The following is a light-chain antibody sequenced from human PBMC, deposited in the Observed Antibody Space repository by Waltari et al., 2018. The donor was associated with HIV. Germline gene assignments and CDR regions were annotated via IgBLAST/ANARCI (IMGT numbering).Light chain of an antibody. Sequence: DIVMTKSPDSLAVSLGERATINCRSSQSVLYSSNNKNYIAWYQQRPGQPPKLLIYWASIRESGVPDRFSGSGSGTEFTLNISSLQAEDVAVYYCQQDYTTPYTFGQGTKLEIK. J-gene: IGKJ2*01. CDR3: QQDYTTPYT. CDR2: WAS. V-gene: IGKV4-1*01. CDR1: QSVLYSSNNKNY.